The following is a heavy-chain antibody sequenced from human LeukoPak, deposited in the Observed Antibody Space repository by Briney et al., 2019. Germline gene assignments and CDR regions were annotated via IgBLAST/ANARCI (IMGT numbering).Heavy chain of an antibody. D-gene: IGHD6-19*01. J-gene: IGHJ5*02. CDR1: GFDFRTHA. CDR3: TMDPPETGWAFWS. V-gene: IGHV3-33*01. Sequence: PGGSLGLSCSAFGFDFRTHAMHWVRQAPGKGLEWVAMIWRGGNYKYYGDSVKGRFTISRDDSRSKLYLQMHTLSAEDTAVYYCTMDPPETGWAFWSWGQGALVTVSS. CDR2: IWRGGNYK.